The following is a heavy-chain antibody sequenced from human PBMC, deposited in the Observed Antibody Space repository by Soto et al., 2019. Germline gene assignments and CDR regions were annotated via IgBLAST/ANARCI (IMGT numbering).Heavy chain of an antibody. CDR2: IYYSGST. D-gene: IGHD3-3*01. CDR3: ARGGYDFWSGYYVDY. CDR1: GGSVSSGSYY. Sequence: SETLSLTCTVSGGSVSSGSYYWSWIRQPPGKGLEWIGYIYYSGSTNYNPSLKSRVTISVDTSKNQFSLKLSSVTAADTAVYYCARGGYDFWSGYYVDYWGQGTLVTVSS. V-gene: IGHV4-61*01. J-gene: IGHJ4*02.